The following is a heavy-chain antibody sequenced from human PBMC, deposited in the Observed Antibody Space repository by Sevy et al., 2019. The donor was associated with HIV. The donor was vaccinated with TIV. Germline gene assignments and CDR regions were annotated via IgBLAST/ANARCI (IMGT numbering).Heavy chain of an antibody. V-gene: IGHV1-8*01. CDR2: MNPNSGNT. J-gene: IGHJ6*02. Sequence: ASVKVSCKASGYTFTSYDINWVRQATGQGLEWMGWMNPNSGNTGYAQKFQGRVTMTRNTSISTAYMELSSLRSEDTAVYYCASGNSLYDYVWGSYRYPYYYGMDVWGQGTTVTVSS. D-gene: IGHD3-16*02. CDR1: GYTFTSYD. CDR3: ASGNSLYDYVWGSYRYPYYYGMDV.